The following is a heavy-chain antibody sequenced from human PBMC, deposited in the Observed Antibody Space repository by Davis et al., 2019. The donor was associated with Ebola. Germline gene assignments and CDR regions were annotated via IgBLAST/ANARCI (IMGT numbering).Heavy chain of an antibody. CDR3: ARDEFDY. Sequence: AASVKVSCKASGYTFTGYYMHWVRQAPGQGLEWMGRINPNSGVTSYAQKFQGRVTITRDTSASTAYMELSSLRSEDTAVYFCARDEFDYWGQGTLVTVSS. CDR1: GYTFTGYY. J-gene: IGHJ4*02. CDR2: INPNSGVT. V-gene: IGHV1-2*06.